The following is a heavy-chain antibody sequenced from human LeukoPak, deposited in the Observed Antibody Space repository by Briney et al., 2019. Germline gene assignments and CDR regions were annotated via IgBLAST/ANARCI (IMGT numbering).Heavy chain of an antibody. CDR1: GFTFSRYA. J-gene: IGHJ4*02. CDR2: LTASGGST. D-gene: IGHD2-21*02. CDR3: ATIVVVTAIGDH. Sequence: AGGSLRLSCAASGFTFSRYAMSWGRQAPEKGLWWVSSLTASGGSTYYADSVKGRFTISRDNPKNTLYLQMNSLRAEDTAVYYCATIVVVTAIGDHWGQGTLVTVSS. V-gene: IGHV3-23*01.